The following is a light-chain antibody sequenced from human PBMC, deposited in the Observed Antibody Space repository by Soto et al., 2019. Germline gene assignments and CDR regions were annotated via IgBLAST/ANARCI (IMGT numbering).Light chain of an antibody. CDR2: GAS. CDR3: KHYNNWPLA. V-gene: IGKV3-15*01. CDR1: QSVSSN. Sequence: EIVMTQSPATLSVSPGERATLSCRASQSVSSNLAWYQQKPGQAPRLLIYGASTRATGIPARFSGSGSGTEVELTISSLEAKDFAVYYCKHYNNWPLAFGEGTKVEIK. J-gene: IGKJ1*01.